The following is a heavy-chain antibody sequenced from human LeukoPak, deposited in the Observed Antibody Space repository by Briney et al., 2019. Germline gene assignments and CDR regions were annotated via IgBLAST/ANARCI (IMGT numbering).Heavy chain of an antibody. CDR1: GFTFRTYA. Sequence: GGSLRLSCEPSGFTFRTYAITGVGQAPGKGLEWFSSLSGSGGSSYCADSVKGRFTISRDNANNTLYLQMNSLRVDDSAVYFCARGRGSRAYNYLDSWGQGSLVTVSS. CDR2: LSGSGGSS. CDR3: ARGRGSRAYNYLDS. D-gene: IGHD2-2*01. J-gene: IGHJ4*02. V-gene: IGHV3-23*01.